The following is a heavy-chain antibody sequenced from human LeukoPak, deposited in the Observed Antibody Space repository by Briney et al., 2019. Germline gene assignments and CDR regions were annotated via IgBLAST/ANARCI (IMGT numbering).Heavy chain of an antibody. J-gene: IGHJ5*02. Sequence: ASVKVSCKSSGDTFTALYIHFLRLAPGQGLQWLGWINPLKGDTKYPQNFEGRVTLTRDTSITTVYMQLSTLTYDDTAVYYCARDGSSWGTNRPPLNWFDPWGPGTQVTVSS. CDR3: ARDGSSWGTNRPPLNWFDP. CDR2: INPLKGDT. CDR1: GDTFTALY. D-gene: IGHD3-16*02. V-gene: IGHV1-2*02.